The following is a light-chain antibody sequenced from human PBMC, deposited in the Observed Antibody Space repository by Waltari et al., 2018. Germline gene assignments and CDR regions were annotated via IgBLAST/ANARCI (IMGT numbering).Light chain of an antibody. J-gene: IGLJ2*01. V-gene: IGLV1-47*01. Sequence: QSVLTQPPSASGTPGQTVTMSCSGGRSDIGNNYVYWYQQHPGTTPKLLIYRNTQRHSGVPDLIAASKSGTSASLAISGLRSEDEAIYYCASWDDRLGGVLFGGGTKLTVL. CDR2: RNT. CDR3: ASWDDRLGGVL. CDR1: RSDIGNNY.